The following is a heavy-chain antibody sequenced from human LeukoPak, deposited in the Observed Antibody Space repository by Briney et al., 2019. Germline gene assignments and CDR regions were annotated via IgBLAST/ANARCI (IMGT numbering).Heavy chain of an antibody. J-gene: IGHJ4*02. CDR3: TTDGRGRGKLELRGYFDY. CDR1: GFTFSNAW. V-gene: IGHV3-15*01. CDR2: IKSKTDGGTT. Sequence: PXGSLRLSCAASGFTFSNAWMSWVRQAPGKGLEWVGRIKSKTDGGTTDYAAPVKGRFTISRDDSKNTLYLQMNSLKTEDTAVYYCTTDGRGRGKLELRGYFDYWGQGTLVTVSS. D-gene: IGHD1-7*01.